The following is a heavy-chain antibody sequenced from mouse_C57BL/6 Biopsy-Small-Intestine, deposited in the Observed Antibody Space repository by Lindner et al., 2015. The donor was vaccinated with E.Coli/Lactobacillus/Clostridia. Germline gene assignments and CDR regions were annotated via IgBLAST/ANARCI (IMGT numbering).Heavy chain of an antibody. CDR2: ISDGGAYT. Sequence: VQLQEVWGGLVKPGGSLKLSCAASGFTFSYYAMSWVRQTPEKRLEWVATISDGGAYTYYPDNVKGRFTISRDNAKNNLYLQMSHLRSGDTAMYFCTRDQAYYTNYHDYWGQGTTLTVSS. J-gene: IGHJ2*01. CDR3: TRDQAYYTNYHDY. D-gene: IGHD2-12*01. CDR1: GFTFSYYA. V-gene: IGHV5-4*01.